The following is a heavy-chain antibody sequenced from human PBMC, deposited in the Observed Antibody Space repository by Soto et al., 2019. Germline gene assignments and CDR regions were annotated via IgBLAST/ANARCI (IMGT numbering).Heavy chain of an antibody. Sequence: QVQLQESGPGLVKPSQTLSLTCTVSGGSISSGGYYWSWIRQHPGKGLEWIGYIYYSGSTYYNPSLKSRVTISVDTSKNPFSLKLSSVTAADTAVYYCAMRGVRLKYFDIWGQGTMVTVSS. CDR2: IYYSGST. J-gene: IGHJ3*02. V-gene: IGHV4-31*03. CDR3: AMRGVRLKYFDI. CDR1: GGSISSGGYY. D-gene: IGHD4-4*01.